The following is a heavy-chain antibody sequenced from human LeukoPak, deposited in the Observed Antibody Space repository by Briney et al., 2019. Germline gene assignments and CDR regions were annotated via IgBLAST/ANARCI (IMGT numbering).Heavy chain of an antibody. J-gene: IGHJ3*02. Sequence: SETLSLTCSVSGGFISSYFWNWIRQPAGKGLEWVGHIYDGGKTNYNPSLRGRATISVDTSSNQFSLKLSSVTAADTAVYYCARDLDYYDSSGSLDAFDIWGQGTMVTVSS. V-gene: IGHV4-59*01. CDR3: ARDLDYYDSSGSLDAFDI. D-gene: IGHD3-22*01. CDR2: IYDGGKT. CDR1: GGFISSYF.